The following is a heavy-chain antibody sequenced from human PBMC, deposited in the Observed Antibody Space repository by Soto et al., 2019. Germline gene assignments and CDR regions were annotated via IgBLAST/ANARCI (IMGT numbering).Heavy chain of an antibody. V-gene: IGHV1-18*01. Sequence: QVQRVQSGAEVKKPGASVKVSCKASGYTFTSYGISWVRQAHGQGLEWMGWISAYNGNTNYAQKLQGRVTMTTDTSTSTAYLELRSLRYDATAVYYCAREWWYYDYGMDVWGQGTTVTVSS. D-gene: IGHD2-15*01. J-gene: IGHJ6*01. CDR3: AREWWYYDYGMDV. CDR2: ISAYNGNT. CDR1: GYTFTSYG.